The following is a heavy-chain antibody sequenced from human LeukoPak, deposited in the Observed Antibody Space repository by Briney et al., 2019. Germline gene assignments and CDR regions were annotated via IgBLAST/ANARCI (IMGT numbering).Heavy chain of an antibody. CDR2: INPSGGST. J-gene: IGHJ4*02. CDR3: ASRAYCGGDCYFGLDY. D-gene: IGHD2-21*02. V-gene: IGHV1-46*01. Sequence: ASVKVSCTASGYTFTSYYMHWVRQAPGQGLEWMGIINPSGGSTSYAQKFQGRVTMTRDMSTSTVYMDLSSLRSEATAVYCCASRAYCGGDCYFGLDYWGQGTLVTVSS. CDR1: GYTFTSYY.